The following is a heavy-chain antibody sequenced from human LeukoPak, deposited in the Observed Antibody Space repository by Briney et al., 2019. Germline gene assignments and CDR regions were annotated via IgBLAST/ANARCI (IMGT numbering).Heavy chain of an antibody. D-gene: IGHD6-19*01. J-gene: IGHJ4*02. V-gene: IGHV3-30*18. CDR3: AKSRYSSGWSPGGSDY. Sequence: PGGSLRLSCAASGFTFSSYGMHWVRQAPGKGLEWVAVISYDGSNKYYADSVKGRFTISRDNSKNTVYPQMNSLRAEDTAVYYCAKSRYSSGWSPGGSDYWGQGTLVTVSS. CDR2: ISYDGSNK. CDR1: GFTFSSYG.